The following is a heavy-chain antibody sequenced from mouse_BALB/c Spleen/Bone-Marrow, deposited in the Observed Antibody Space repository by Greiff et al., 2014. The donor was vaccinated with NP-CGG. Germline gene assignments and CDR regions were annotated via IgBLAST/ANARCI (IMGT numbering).Heavy chain of an antibody. Sequence: VQLKESGGGLVQPGGSLRLSCATSGFTFTDYYTSWVRQPPGKALEWLGFIRNKASGYTTDYSASVKGRFTISRDNSQSILYLQMNTLRAEDSATYYCAREYGYFDVWGAGTTVTVSS. CDR1: GFTFTDYY. CDR2: IRNKASGYTT. V-gene: IGHV7-3*02. J-gene: IGHJ1*01. CDR3: AREYGYFDV. D-gene: IGHD1-1*02.